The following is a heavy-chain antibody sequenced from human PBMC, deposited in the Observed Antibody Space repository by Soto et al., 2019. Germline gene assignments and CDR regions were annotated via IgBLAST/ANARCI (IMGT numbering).Heavy chain of an antibody. D-gene: IGHD3-22*01. V-gene: IGHV3-30-3*01. Sequence: GGSLRLSCAASGFTFSSYAMHWVRQAPGKGLEWVAVISYDGSNKYYADSVKGRFTISRDNSKNTLYLQMNSLRAEDMAVYYCARGGWLFIYYYGMDVWGQGTTVTVSS. CDR3: ARGGWLFIYYYGMDV. J-gene: IGHJ6*02. CDR2: ISYDGSNK. CDR1: GFTFSSYA.